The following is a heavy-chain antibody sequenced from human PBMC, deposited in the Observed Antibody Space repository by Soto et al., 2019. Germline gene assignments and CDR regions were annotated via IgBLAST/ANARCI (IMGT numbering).Heavy chain of an antibody. CDR1: GFTFSSYG. CDR3: ARDRSYYDILTGYSPLDY. J-gene: IGHJ4*02. CDR2: IWYDGSNK. Sequence: GGSLRLSCAASGFTFSSYGMHWVRQAPGKGLEWVAVIWYDGSNKYYADSVKGRFTISRDNSKNTLYLQMNSLRAEDTAVYYCARDRSYYDILTGYSPLDYWGQGTLVTVSS. D-gene: IGHD3-9*01. V-gene: IGHV3-33*01.